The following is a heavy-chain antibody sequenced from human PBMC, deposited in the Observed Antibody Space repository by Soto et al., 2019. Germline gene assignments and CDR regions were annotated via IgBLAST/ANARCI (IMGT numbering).Heavy chain of an antibody. J-gene: IGHJ4*02. CDR1: GGTFSSYA. Sequence: ASVKVSCKASGGTFSSYAISWVRQAPGQGLEWMGGIIPIFGTANYAQKFQGRVTITADESTSTAYMELSSLRSEDTAVYYCARDANAYCSSTSCYNREWLGYYYFDYWGQGTLVTVSS. CDR2: IIPIFGTA. CDR3: ARDANAYCSSTSCYNREWLGYYYFDY. V-gene: IGHV1-69*13. D-gene: IGHD2-2*02.